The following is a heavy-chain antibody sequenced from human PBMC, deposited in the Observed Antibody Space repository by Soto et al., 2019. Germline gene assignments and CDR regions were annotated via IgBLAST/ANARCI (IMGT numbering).Heavy chain of an antibody. V-gene: IGHV1-18*01. D-gene: IGHD6-19*01. CDR1: VYSFTNYG. CDR3: ARDRGVAPPVAGNTHYYYYMDV. J-gene: IGHJ6*03. CDR2: ISGFNGNT. Sequence: QDQLVQSGAEVKKPGASVTVSVKASVYSFTNYGITWGRQAPGQGLEWMGWISGFNGNTHYAQKLQGRVTMTTDASTSTAYMEPRSLRSDDTAVYYCARDRGVAPPVAGNTHYYYYMDVWGKGTTVTVSS.